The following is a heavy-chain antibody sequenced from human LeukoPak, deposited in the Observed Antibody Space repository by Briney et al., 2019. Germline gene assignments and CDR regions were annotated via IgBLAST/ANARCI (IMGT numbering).Heavy chain of an antibody. CDR2: INSDGSSA. D-gene: IGHD3-22*01. CDR1: GFTFNNYW. J-gene: IGHJ4*02. Sequence: GGSLRLSCAASGFTFNNYWMHWVRQAPGKGLVWVSGINSDGSSATYADSVKGRFTISRDNAKNTLYLEMNSLRAEDMAVYYRAIGVVITTAFDNWGQGTLVTVSS. CDR3: AIGVVITTAFDN. V-gene: IGHV3-74*01.